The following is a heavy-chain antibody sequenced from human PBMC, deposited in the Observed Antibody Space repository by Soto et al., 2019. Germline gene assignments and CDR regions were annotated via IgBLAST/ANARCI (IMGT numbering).Heavy chain of an antibody. CDR3: ARGNRGYSYGYGGAFDI. J-gene: IGHJ3*02. D-gene: IGHD5-18*01. CDR1: GFTFSSYA. V-gene: IGHV3-64*01. Sequence: GGSLRLSCAASGFTFSSYAMHWVRQAPGKGLEYVSAISSNGGSTYYANSVKGRFTISRDNSKNTLYLQMGSLRAEDMAVYYCARGNRGYSYGYGGAFDIWGQGTMVTVS. CDR2: ISSNGGST.